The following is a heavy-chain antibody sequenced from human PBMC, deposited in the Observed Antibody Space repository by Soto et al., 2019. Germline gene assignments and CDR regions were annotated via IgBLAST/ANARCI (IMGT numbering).Heavy chain of an antibody. J-gene: IGHJ4*02. V-gene: IGHV1-18*01. CDR3: AGDCVAVGRIVGAFHF. Sequence: QVPLVPSAPEVKKPGASVKGSCKASGYNFTRLCINCVRKAPGQGIEWVGWITRHNGNRHSAQNFQGRVTVTTGSCTSRSLMELMGRRSDAPAVYYCAGDCVAVGRIVGAFHFWGPGTLVTVSS. D-gene: IGHD2-21*01. CDR2: ITRHNGNR. CDR1: GYNFTRLC.